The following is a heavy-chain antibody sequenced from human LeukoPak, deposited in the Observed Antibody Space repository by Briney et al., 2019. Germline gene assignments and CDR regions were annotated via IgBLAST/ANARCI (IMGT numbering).Heavy chain of an antibody. J-gene: IGHJ6*03. CDR2: ISSTSSYI. CDR1: GGSISSSN. CDR3: ARSSGWYHRGPDYYYYYMDV. V-gene: IGHV3-21*01. D-gene: IGHD6-19*01. Sequence: ETLSLTCAVSGGSISSSNWWSWVRQAPGKGLEWVSSISSTSSYIYYADSVKSRFTISRDNAKNSLYLQMNSLRAEDTAVYYCARSSGWYHRGPDYYYYYMDVWGKGTTVTVS.